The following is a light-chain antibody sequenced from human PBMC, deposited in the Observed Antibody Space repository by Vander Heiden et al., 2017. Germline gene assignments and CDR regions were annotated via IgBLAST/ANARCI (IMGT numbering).Light chain of an antibody. CDR1: QSVSSSY. Sequence: IVLPQSPGTLSLSPGERATLSCRASQSVSSSYLAWYQQKPGQAPRLLIYGASSRATGIPDRFSGSGSGTDFTLTISRLEPEDFAVYYCQQYGSSPPYTFGQGTKLEIK. CDR3: QQYGSSPPYT. CDR2: GAS. V-gene: IGKV3-20*01. J-gene: IGKJ2*01.